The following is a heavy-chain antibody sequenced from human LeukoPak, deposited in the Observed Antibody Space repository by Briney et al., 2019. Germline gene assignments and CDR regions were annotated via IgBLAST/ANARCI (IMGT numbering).Heavy chain of an antibody. J-gene: IGHJ4*02. D-gene: IGHD2-2*01. CDR2: IDPSDSYT. V-gene: IGHV5-10-1*01. CDR3: ARQFPANTRVDY. Sequence: GESLKISCKGSGYSFTNYWITWVRQMPGKGLEWMGRIDPSDSYTYYSPSFQGHVTISADKSISTAYLQWSSLKASDTAMYYCARQFPANTRVDYWGQGTVVTVSS. CDR1: GYSFTNYW.